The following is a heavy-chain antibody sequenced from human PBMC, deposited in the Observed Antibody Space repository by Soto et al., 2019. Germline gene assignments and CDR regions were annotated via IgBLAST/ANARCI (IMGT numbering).Heavy chain of an antibody. J-gene: IGHJ6*02. CDR2: IIPIFGTA. D-gene: IGHD2-2*01. V-gene: IGHV1-69*13. Sequence: ASVKVSCKASGGTFSSYAISWVRQAPGQGLEWMGGIIPIFGTANYARKFQGRVTITADESTSTAYMELSSLRSEDTAVYYCAQLDFVLVPAAKLYGMDVWGQGTTVTVSS. CDR3: AQLDFVLVPAAKLYGMDV. CDR1: GGTFSSYA.